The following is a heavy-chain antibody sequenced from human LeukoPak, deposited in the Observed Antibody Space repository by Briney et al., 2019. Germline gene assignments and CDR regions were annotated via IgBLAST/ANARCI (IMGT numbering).Heavy chain of an antibody. J-gene: IGHJ3*01. CDR1: GFTFSSYA. D-gene: IGHD3-10*01. CDR3: AKRVPSRGSDV. Sequence: QAGGSLRLSCAASGFTFSSYAMSWVLHAPGKGLSWVSGISGSGGRTNYADSVKGRFTISRDNSKNTLYLQMNSLRAEDTAVYYCAKRVPSRGSDVWGQGTMVTVSS. CDR2: ISGSGGRT. V-gene: IGHV3-23*01.